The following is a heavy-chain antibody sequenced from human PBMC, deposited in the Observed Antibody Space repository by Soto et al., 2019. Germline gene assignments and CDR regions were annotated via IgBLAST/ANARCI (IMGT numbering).Heavy chain of an antibody. CDR2: IYSSGST. Sequence: PSETLSLTCTVSGGSISNSYWSWIRQSPEKGLEWIGYIYSSGSTNYTPSLKSRVTISVDTSKNQFSLKLSSVTAADTAVYYCGKQWLGFFDYWGQGTLVTVSS. V-gene: IGHV4-59*01. CDR3: GKQWLGFFDY. CDR1: GGSISNSY. D-gene: IGHD6-19*01. J-gene: IGHJ4*02.